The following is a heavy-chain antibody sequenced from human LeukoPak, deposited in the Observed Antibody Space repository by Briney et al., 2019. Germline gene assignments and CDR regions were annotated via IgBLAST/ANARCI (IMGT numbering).Heavy chain of an antibody. CDR1: GFTFSSYW. CDR2: MKQGGSEK. Sequence: GGSLRLSCAASGFTFSSYWMSWVRQAPGKGLEWVANMKQGGSEKYYVDSVKGRFTISRDNAKNSLYLQMNSLRAEDTAVYYCARDSVAYQLLLYYFDYWGQGTLVTVSS. D-gene: IGHD2-2*01. J-gene: IGHJ4*02. V-gene: IGHV3-7*01. CDR3: ARDSVAYQLLLYYFDY.